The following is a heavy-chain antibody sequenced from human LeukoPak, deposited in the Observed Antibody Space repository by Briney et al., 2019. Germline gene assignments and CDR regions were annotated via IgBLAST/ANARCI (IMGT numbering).Heavy chain of an antibody. J-gene: IGHJ4*02. Sequence: GGSLRLSCVASGFTFSSYAMQWVRQAPGKGLEYVSAISSNGGSTYYANSVKGRFTISRDNSKNSLYLQMGSLRAEDMAVYYCARVGTGDGYYPNTGGYFDYWGQGTLVTVSS. V-gene: IGHV3-64*01. CDR1: GFTFSSYA. CDR3: ARVGTGDGYYPNTGGYFDY. CDR2: ISSNGGST. D-gene: IGHD5-24*01.